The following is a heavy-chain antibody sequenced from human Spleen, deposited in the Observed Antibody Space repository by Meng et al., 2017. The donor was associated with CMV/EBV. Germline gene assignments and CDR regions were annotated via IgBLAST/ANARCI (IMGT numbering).Heavy chain of an antibody. CDR1: GGSFSGNF. CDR3: ARGVAFVGGFLVKRYVYALDV. D-gene: IGHD3-10*01. CDR2: INHSGST. V-gene: IGHV4-34*01. Sequence: GSLRLSCAVYGGSFSGNFWTWIRQSPGKGLEWVGQINHSGSTDYNPSLKSRLTMSTDTSKSQFSLKLTSVTAADTAVYYCARGVAFVGGFLVKRYVYALDVWGHGTPVTVSS. J-gene: IGHJ6*02.